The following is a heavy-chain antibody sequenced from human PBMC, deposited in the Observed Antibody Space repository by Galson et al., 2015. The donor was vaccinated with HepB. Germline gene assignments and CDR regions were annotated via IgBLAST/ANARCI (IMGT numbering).Heavy chain of an antibody. V-gene: IGHV3-23*01. CDR1: GFTFDNYA. J-gene: IGHJ4*02. CDR3: ANGEFYDTLVY. CDR2: ISGSGGHT. D-gene: IGHD3-9*01. Sequence: SLRLSCAASGFTFDNYAMTWVRQAPGKGLEWVSAISGSGGHTYYADSVKGRFTISRDNFKNTVFLQMNSLRAEDTAVYYCANGEFYDTLVYWGQGTLVTVSS.